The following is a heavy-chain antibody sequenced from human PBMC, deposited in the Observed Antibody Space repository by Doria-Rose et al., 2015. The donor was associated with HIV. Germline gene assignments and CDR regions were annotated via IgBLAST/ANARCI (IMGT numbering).Heavy chain of an antibody. Sequence: QVQLQEYGPGPVKPSETLSLPCSVSGASVSSRGYYWNWIRQVPGKGLESLGYTYYTGTSDYSPSLKSRLNMAVDTSKNQFSLKLSFVTVADTAVYYCARMGSYRELDYWGQGARGIGSA. D-gene: IGHD3-3*01. J-gene: IGHJ4*02. CDR1: GASVSSRGYY. V-gene: IGHV4-31*03. CDR3: ARMGSYRELDY. CDR2: TYYTGTS.